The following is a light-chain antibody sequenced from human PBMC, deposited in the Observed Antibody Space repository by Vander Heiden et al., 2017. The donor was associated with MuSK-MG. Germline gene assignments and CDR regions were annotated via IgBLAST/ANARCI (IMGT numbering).Light chain of an antibody. Sequence: EIVLTQSPATLSLSPGERATLSCRASQSVSSYLAWYQQKPGQAPRLLIYDASNMANGIPDRFSGSGYGKDFTLTSSSREHEDFAVYYGQQRYTWFTFGRGTKVDI. CDR1: QSVSSY. CDR2: DAS. CDR3: QQRYTWFT. V-gene: IGKV3-11*01. J-gene: IGKJ4*01.